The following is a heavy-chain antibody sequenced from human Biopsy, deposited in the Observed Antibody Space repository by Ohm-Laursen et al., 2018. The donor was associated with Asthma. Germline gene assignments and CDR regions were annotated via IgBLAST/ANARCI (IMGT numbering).Heavy chain of an antibody. D-gene: IGHD2-2*01. Sequence: SVKVSCKSPGGTFNTYVIGWVRQAPGQGLEWMGGINSVFGTTTYPQKFQDRVTITADDSTSTVYMELSSLRSGDTAVYYCARKAGSCISRTCYSLDFWGQGTLVTVSS. CDR3: ARKAGSCISRTCYSLDF. CDR1: GGTFNTYV. J-gene: IGHJ4*02. V-gene: IGHV1-69*13. CDR2: INSVFGTT.